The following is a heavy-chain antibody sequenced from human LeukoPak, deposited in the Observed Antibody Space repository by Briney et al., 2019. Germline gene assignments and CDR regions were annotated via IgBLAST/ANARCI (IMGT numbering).Heavy chain of an antibody. D-gene: IGHD2-2*01. CDR2: VYYSGST. Sequence: PSETLSLTCSVSGDSFSNYYWTWIRQPPGKGLEWIGYVYYSGSTNYNPSLKTRLHLSVDTSKNRFSLKLSSVTAADTAVHYCASSPRLTTSWFLFDSWGHGTLVTVSS. CDR1: GDSFSNYY. CDR3: ASSPRLTTSWFLFDS. V-gene: IGHV4-59*08. J-gene: IGHJ5*01.